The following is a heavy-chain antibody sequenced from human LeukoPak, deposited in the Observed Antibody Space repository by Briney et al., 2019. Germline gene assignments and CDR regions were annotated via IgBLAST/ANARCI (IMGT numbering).Heavy chain of an antibody. V-gene: IGHV3-66*01. CDR1: GFTVSGNY. CDR3: AREPKQWLTPIDY. CDR2: IYSGGST. J-gene: IGHJ4*02. Sequence: GGSLRLSCAASGFTVSGNYMSWVRQAPGKGLEWVSVIYSGGSTYYADSVKGRFTISRDNAKNSVYLQMSSLRAEDTAVYYCAREPKQWLTPIDYWGQGTLVTVSS. D-gene: IGHD6-19*01.